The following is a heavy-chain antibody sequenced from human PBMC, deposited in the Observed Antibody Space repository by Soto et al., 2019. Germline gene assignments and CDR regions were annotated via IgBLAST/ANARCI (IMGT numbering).Heavy chain of an antibody. Sequence: GGSLRLSCAASGFTFSSYGMHWVRQAPGKGLEWVEVISYDGSNKYYADSVKGRFTISRDNSKNTLYLQMNSLRAEDTAVYYCAKTPGYYDILTGYWHYYGMDVWGQGTTVTVSS. CDR1: GFTFSSYG. CDR2: ISYDGSNK. J-gene: IGHJ6*02. V-gene: IGHV3-30*18. D-gene: IGHD3-9*01. CDR3: AKTPGYYDILTGYWHYYGMDV.